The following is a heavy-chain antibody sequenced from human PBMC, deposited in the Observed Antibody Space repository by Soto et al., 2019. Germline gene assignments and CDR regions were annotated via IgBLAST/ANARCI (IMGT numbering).Heavy chain of an antibody. CDR3: ARDQNTMIHDWFDP. Sequence: GGSLRLSCAASGFTFSSYGMHWVRQAPGKGLEWVAVIWYDGSNKYYADSVKGRFTISRDNSKNTLYLQMNSLRAEDTAVYYCARDQNTMIHDWFDPWGQGTLVTVSS. CDR1: GFTFSSYG. V-gene: IGHV3-33*01. CDR2: IWYDGSNK. D-gene: IGHD3-22*01. J-gene: IGHJ5*02.